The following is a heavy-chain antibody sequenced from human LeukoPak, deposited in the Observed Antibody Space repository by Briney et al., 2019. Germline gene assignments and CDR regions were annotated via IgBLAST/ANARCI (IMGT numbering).Heavy chain of an antibody. D-gene: IGHD2-15*01. CDR1: GFTFSSYG. V-gene: IGHV3-30*02. CDR3: AKTGSVDY. CDR2: IRYDGSNK. J-gene: IGHJ4*02. Sequence: GGALRLSCAASGFTFSSYGMHSVRQAPGKGLEWVAFIRYDGSNKYYADSVKGRFTISKDNSKNTLYLQMNSLRAEDTAVYYCAKTGSVDYWGQGTLVTVSS.